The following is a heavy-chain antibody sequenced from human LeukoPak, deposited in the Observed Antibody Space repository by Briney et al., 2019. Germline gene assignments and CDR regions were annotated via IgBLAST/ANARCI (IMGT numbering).Heavy chain of an antibody. Sequence: ASVTVSCKASGYTFTSYGISWVRQAPGQGLEWMRWISAYNGNTNYAQKLQGRVTMTTDTSTSTAYVELRSLRSDDTAVYYCARISGRITIFGVVIPPLYLDYWGQGTLVTVSS. CDR1: GYTFTSYG. J-gene: IGHJ4*02. D-gene: IGHD3-3*01. CDR2: ISAYNGNT. CDR3: ARISGRITIFGVVIPPLYLDY. V-gene: IGHV1-18*01.